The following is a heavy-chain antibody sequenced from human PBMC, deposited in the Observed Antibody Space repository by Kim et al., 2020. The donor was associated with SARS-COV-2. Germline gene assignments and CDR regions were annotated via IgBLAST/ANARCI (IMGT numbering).Heavy chain of an antibody. CDR1: GGTFSNFA. CDR2: IIPILDIT. Sequence: SVKVSCKASGGTFSNFAINWVRQAPGQGLEWLGRIIPILDITNDARKFQGRVTISADMSTSTAYMELSGLRSEDTAVYYCASARIGLAQKGPNSFDHWG. J-gene: IGHJ2*01. D-gene: IGHD2-15*01. CDR3: ASARIGLAQKGPNSFDH. V-gene: IGHV1-69*04.